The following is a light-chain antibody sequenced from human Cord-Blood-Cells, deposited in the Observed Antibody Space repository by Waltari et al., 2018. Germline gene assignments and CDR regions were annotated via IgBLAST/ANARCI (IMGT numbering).Light chain of an antibody. J-gene: IGKJ5*01. V-gene: IGKV1-9*01. Sequence: IQLTQSPSSLSASVGDRDTITCRPSQDISSDLAGEQQKPGQAPKLLVYAASTLQSGVPARFSGSGSGTDFTLTISSLQPEDFATYYCQQHNSYPFTFGQGTRLEIK. CDR3: QQHNSYPFT. CDR1: QDISSD. CDR2: AAS.